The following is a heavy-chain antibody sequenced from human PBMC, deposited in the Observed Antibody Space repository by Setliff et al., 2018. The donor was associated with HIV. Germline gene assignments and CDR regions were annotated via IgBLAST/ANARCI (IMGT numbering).Heavy chain of an antibody. D-gene: IGHD3-3*01. J-gene: IGHJ4*02. CDR1: GYTFTGYY. CDR2: INSNSGVT. Sequence: ASVKVSCKASGYTFTGYYVHWVRQAPGQGLEWMGWINSNSGVTSYAQNFQGRVSMTRDTSIRTAYMELRGLTSDDTAVYYCARSIDMHYDFWSAYDYWGQGALVTVSS. V-gene: IGHV1-2*02. CDR3: ARSIDMHYDFWSAYDY.